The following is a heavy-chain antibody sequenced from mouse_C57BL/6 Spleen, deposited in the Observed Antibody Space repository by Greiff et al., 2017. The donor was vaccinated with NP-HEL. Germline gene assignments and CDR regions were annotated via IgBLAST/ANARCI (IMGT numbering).Heavy chain of an antibody. CDR3: ARRSNYGCAY. V-gene: IGHV1-64*01. CDR2: IHPNSGST. CDR1: GYTFTSYW. D-gene: IGHD2-5*01. J-gene: IGHJ3*01. Sequence: QVQLQQPGAELVKPGASVKLSCKASGYTFTSYWMHWVKQRPGQGLEWIGMIHPNSGSTNYNEKFKSKATLTVDKSSSTAYMQLSSLTSEDSAVYYSARRSNYGCAYWGQGTLVTVSA.